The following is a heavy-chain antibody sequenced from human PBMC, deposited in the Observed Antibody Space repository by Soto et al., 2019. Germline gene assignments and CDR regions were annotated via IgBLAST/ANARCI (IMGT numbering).Heavy chain of an antibody. CDR2: IDKSGRT. D-gene: IGHD6-13*01. J-gene: IGHJ4*02. CDR1: GDSTTKFY. Sequence: PSEPLSLTCSVSGDSTTKFYWSWVRQSPGKGLEWLGFIDKSGRTNYNPSLMSRITMSRDTSKDQFSLNLNSVTAADTAVYYCAGDRNSNIWAYYWGQG. V-gene: IGHV4-59*01. CDR3: AGDRNSNIWAYY.